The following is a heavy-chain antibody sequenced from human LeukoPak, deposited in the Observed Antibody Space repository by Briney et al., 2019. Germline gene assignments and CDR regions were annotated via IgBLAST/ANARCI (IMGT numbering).Heavy chain of an antibody. CDR2: INPSGGST. D-gene: IGHD3-3*01. J-gene: IGHJ4*02. V-gene: IGHV1-46*01. CDR3: ARVGRDYDFWSGYKN. Sequence: ASVTVSCKASGYTFTSYYMHWVRQAPGQGLEWMGIINPSGGSTSYAQKFQGRVTMTRDTSTSTVYMELSSLRSEDTAVYYCARVGRDYDFWSGYKNWGQGTLVTVSS. CDR1: GYTFTSYY.